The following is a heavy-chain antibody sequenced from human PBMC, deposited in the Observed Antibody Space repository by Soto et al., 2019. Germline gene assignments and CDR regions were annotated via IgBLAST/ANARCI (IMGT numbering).Heavy chain of an antibody. CDR1: GGSISRSSYY. CDR3: ARLGLLPDY. CDR2: IYDSGST. J-gene: IGHJ4*02. Sequence: QLQLQESGPGLVKPSETLSLTCTVSGGSISRSSYYWGWIRQPPGEGLEWIGSIYDSGSTYYNPSLKSRVTISVHTTRNQFALKLSSVTAADTAVYYRARLGLLPDYWGQGTLVTVSS. D-gene: IGHD3-22*01. V-gene: IGHV4-39*01.